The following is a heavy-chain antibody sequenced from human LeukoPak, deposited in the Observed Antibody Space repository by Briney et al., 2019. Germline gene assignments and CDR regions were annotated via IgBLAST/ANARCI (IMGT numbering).Heavy chain of an antibody. CDR2: INQDGSET. Sequence: GGSLRLSCAASGFTLSGYWMSWVRQAPGKGLEWVANINQDGSETYYGDSVKGRFTISRGNAKNSLYLQMNTLRAEDTAVYYCARPLSRYYYQTTGDGYWGRGTLVTVSS. D-gene: IGHD3-10*01. CDR3: ARPLSRYYYQTTGDGY. V-gene: IGHV3-7*01. CDR1: GFTLSGYW. J-gene: IGHJ4*02.